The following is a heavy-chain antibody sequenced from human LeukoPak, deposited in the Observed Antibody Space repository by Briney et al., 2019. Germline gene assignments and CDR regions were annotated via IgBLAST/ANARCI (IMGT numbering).Heavy chain of an antibody. CDR3: VNSGFDP. Sequence: PGGSLRLSCAASGFTFSSYEMNWVRQAPGKGLEWVSYISSSGSTIYYADSVKGRFTISRDNFKNTLSLQMNGLRVEDTALYYCVNSGFDPWGQGTLVTVSS. CDR1: GFTFSSYE. CDR2: ISSSGSTI. J-gene: IGHJ5*02. V-gene: IGHV3-48*03. D-gene: IGHD3-10*01.